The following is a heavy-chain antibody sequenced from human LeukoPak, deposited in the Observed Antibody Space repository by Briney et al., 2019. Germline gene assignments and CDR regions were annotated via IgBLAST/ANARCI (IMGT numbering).Heavy chain of an antibody. J-gene: IGHJ6*04. Sequence: PSETLSLTCTVSGGSVSSGTYYWSWIRQPPGKGLEWIGYIYYSGSTNYNPSLKSRVTISVDTSKNQFSLEVSSVTAADTAVYYCARKYCSSTSCYFGYYYYGMDVWGKGTTVTVSS. CDR2: IYYSGST. CDR3: ARKYCSSTSCYFGYYYYGMDV. D-gene: IGHD2-2*01. CDR1: GGSVSSGTYY. V-gene: IGHV4-61*01.